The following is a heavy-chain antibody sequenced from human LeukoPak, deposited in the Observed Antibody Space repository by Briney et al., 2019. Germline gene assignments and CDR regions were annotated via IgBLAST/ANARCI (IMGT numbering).Heavy chain of an antibody. CDR2: INHSGST. Sequence: PSETLSLTCAVYGGSFSGYYWSWIRQPPGKGLEWIGEINHSGSTNYNPSLKSRVTISVDTSKNQFSLKLSSVTAADTAVYYCARGPGYDFWSGPRNWFDPWGQGTLVTVSS. D-gene: IGHD3-3*01. J-gene: IGHJ5*02. CDR3: ARGPGYDFWSGPRNWFDP. CDR1: GGSFSGYY. V-gene: IGHV4-34*01.